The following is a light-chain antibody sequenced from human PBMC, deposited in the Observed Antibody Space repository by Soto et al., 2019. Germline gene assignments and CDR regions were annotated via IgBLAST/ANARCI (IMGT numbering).Light chain of an antibody. CDR3: LLYYGGQLGV. Sequence: QAVVTQEPSLTVSPGGTVTLTCAPSSGAVTSGNYPNWFQQKPGQAPRALIYXXXHXXXXXXXRXXGSLLGGKAALTLSGVQPEDEADYYCLLYYGGQLGVFGGGTKVTVL. V-gene: IGLV7-43*01. CDR2: XXX. CDR1: SGAVTSGNY. J-gene: IGLJ2*01.